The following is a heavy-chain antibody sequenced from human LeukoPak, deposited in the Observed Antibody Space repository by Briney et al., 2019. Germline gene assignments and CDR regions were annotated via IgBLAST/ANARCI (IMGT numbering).Heavy chain of an antibody. CDR2: IYYSGST. V-gene: IGHV4-31*03. Sequence: PSETLSLTCTVSGGSISSGGYYWSWIRQHPGKGLEWIGYIYYSGSTYYNPSLKSRVTISVDTSKNQFSLKLSSVTAADTAVYYCARTSRSGWYDVGIFDYWGQGTLVTVSS. CDR1: GGSISSGGYY. CDR3: ARTSRSGWYDVGIFDY. D-gene: IGHD6-19*01. J-gene: IGHJ4*02.